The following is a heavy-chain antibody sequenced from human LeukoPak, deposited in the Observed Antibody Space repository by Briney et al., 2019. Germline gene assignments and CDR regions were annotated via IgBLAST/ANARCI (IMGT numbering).Heavy chain of an antibody. J-gene: IGHJ4*02. CDR2: ISGSGGNT. V-gene: IGHV3-23*01. Sequence: PGGSLRLSCAASGFTFSSYAMTWVRQAPGKGLEWVSAISGSGGNTYYADSVKGRFTISRDNSKNTLYLQMNSLRAEDTAVYYCAKMTPDDYYFDYWGQGTLVTVSS. CDR1: GFTFSSYA. CDR3: AKMTPDDYYFDY. D-gene: IGHD1-14*01.